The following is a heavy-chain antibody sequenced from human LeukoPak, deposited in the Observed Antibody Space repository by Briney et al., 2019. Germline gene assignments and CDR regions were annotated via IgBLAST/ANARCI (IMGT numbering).Heavy chain of an antibody. CDR3: ARVGRYSSGWYYFDY. Sequence: PSETLSLTCAVSGGSISSGGYSWSWIPQPPGKGLEWIGYIYHSGSTYYNPSLKSRVTISVDRSKNQFSLKLSSVTAADTAVYYCARVGRYSSGWYYFDYWGQGTLVTVSS. J-gene: IGHJ4*02. D-gene: IGHD6-19*01. CDR2: IYHSGST. CDR1: GGSISSGGYS. V-gene: IGHV4-30-2*01.